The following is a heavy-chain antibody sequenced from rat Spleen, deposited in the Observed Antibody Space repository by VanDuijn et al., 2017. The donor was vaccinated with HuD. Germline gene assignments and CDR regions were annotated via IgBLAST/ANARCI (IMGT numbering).Heavy chain of an antibody. CDR3: TRHDYSGVITNWFAY. J-gene: IGHJ3*01. Sequence: EVQLVESDGGLVQPGRSLKLSCAASGFIFSDFYMAWVRQAPTKGLEWVATISYDGISTYYRDSVGGRFTISSDNAKTTLYLQMDSLRSEDTATYYCTRHDYSGVITNWFAYWGQGTLVTVSS. D-gene: IGHD4-4*01. V-gene: IGHV5-29*01. CDR1: GFIFSDFY. CDR2: ISYDGIST.